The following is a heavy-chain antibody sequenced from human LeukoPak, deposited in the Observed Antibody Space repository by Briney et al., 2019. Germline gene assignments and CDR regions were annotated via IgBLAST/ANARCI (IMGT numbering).Heavy chain of an antibody. CDR2: ISYDGSNK. J-gene: IGHJ4*02. Sequence: GGSLGLSCAASGFTFSSYGMHWVRQAPGKGLEWVAVISYDGSNKYYADSVKGRFTISRDNSKNTLYLQMNSLRAEDTAVYYCVGLDFDYWGQGTLDTVSS. V-gene: IGHV3-30*03. CDR1: GFTFSSYG. D-gene: IGHD2-2*03. CDR3: VGLDFDY.